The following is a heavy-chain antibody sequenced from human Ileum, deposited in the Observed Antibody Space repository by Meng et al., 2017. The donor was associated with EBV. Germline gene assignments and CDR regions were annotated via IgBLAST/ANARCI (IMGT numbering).Heavy chain of an antibody. J-gene: IGHJ1*01. Sequence: QAHTQPAGPRLGQPSQTPSLTCAISEDSVSSNSAAWHWIRQSPSRGLEWLGRTYYRSKWYYDYAVSVKSRMTINPDTSKNQFSLQLNSVTPEDTAVYYCARGAYTSTWFWGQGTLVTVSS. V-gene: IGHV6-1*01. CDR2: TYYRSKWYY. CDR3: ARGAYTSTWF. CDR1: EDSVSSNSAA. D-gene: IGHD6-13*01.